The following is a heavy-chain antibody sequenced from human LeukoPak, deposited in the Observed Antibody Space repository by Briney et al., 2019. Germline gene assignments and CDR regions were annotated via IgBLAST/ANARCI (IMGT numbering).Heavy chain of an antibody. V-gene: IGHV3-21*01. CDR2: ISSSSSYI. Sequence: GGSLRLSCAASGFTFSSYSMNWVRQAPGKGLEWVSSISSSSSYIYYADSVKGRFTISRDNAKNSLYLQMNSLRAEDTAVYYCARDGVEYSSSSGFDYWGQGTLVTVSS. CDR3: ARDGVEYSSSSGFDY. J-gene: IGHJ4*02. D-gene: IGHD6-6*01. CDR1: GFTFSSYS.